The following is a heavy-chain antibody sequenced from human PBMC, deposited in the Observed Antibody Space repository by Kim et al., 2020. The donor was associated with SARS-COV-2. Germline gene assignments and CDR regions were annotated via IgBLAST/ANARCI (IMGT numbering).Heavy chain of an antibody. Sequence: GSLRLSCAASGFTVSNNYINWVRQAPGKGLEWVAVIYRGGQTYYTDSVKGRFTVSRDSSKNALFLQMNSLRAEDTATYYCARRSSTNWSHDYWGQGTLV. D-gene: IGHD2-2*01. V-gene: IGHV3-53*01. CDR1: GFTVSNNY. CDR3: ARRSSTNWSHDY. CDR2: IYRGGQT. J-gene: IGHJ4*02.